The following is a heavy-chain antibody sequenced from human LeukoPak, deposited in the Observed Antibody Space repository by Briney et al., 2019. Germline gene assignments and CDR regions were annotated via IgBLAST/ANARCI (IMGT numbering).Heavy chain of an antibody. D-gene: IGHD2-15*01. V-gene: IGHV4-59*01. Sequence: SETLSLTCTVSGGSISSFYWSWIRQPPGKGLEWIGYIYSSGLTNYNPSLKSRVTISVDTSKNQFSLNLSSVPAADTAVYFCARVTGGVADAFDIWGQGTMVTVSS. CDR3: ARVTGGVADAFDI. CDR1: GGSISSFY. J-gene: IGHJ3*02. CDR2: IYSSGLT.